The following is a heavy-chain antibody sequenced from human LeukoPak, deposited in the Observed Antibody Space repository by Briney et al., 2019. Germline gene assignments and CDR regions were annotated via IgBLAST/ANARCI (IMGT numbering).Heavy chain of an antibody. Sequence: GGSLRLSCAASGFTFSSYSMNWVRQAPGKGLEWVSYISSSSSTIYYADSVKGRFTISRDNAKNSLYLQMNSLRAEDTAVYYCATISSPTYYDFWSGYYNPPFDYWGQGTLVTVSS. CDR3: ATISSPTYYDFWSGYYNPPFDY. J-gene: IGHJ4*02. D-gene: IGHD3-3*01. CDR1: GFTFSSYS. V-gene: IGHV3-48*01. CDR2: ISSSSSTI.